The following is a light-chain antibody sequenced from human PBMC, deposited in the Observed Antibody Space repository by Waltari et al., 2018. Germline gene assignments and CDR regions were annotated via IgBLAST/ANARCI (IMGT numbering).Light chain of an antibody. Sequence: QLLLTQSPSASASLGASVKLTCTLSSGHSSNVIAWLQQHPEKGPRYLMKVNSDGSHSKGDEIPDRFSGSTSGAERYLTTSSVQPEDEADYYCQTGGHGTWVFGGGTKLTVL. CDR1: SGHSSNV. V-gene: IGLV4-69*01. CDR2: VNSDGSH. J-gene: IGLJ3*02. CDR3: QTGGHGTWV.